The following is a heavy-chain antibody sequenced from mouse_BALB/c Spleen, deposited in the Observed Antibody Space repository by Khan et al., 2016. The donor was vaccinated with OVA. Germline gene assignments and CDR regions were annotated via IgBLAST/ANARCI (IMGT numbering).Heavy chain of an antibody. D-gene: IGHD2-12*01. Sequence: EVELVESGGGLVQPGGSLKLSCATSGFTFSDYYMYWVRRTPEKRLEWVAYISNGGGSTYYPDTVKGRFTISRDNAKHTLYLQMSRLKSEDTAMYYCARQLYGAMDHWGQGTSVTVSS. CDR1: GFTFSDYY. CDR2: ISNGGGST. CDR3: ARQLYGAMDH. J-gene: IGHJ4*01. V-gene: IGHV5-12*02.